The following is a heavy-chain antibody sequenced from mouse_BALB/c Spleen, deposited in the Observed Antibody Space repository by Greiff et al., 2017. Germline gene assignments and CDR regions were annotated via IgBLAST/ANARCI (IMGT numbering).Heavy chain of an antibody. CDR1: GYTFTSYW. D-gene: IGHD2-4*01. Sequence: QVQLKQSGPELVKPGALVKLSCKASGYTFTSYWMQWVKQRPGQGLEWIGAIYPGDGDTRYTQKFKGKATLTADKSSSTAYMELSSLTSEDSAVYYCARSYDYGPWFAYWGQGTLVTVSA. CDR2: IYPGDGDT. V-gene: IGHV1-87*01. J-gene: IGHJ3*01. CDR3: ARSYDYGPWFAY.